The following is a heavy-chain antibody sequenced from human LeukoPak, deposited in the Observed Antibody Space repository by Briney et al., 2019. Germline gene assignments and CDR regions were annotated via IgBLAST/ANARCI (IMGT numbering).Heavy chain of an antibody. CDR1: GGTFSSYA. CDR3: ARPNYDYVWGSYRHLSEAFDI. CDR2: IIPIFGTA. Sequence: SVKVSCKASGGTFSSYAISWVRQAPGQGLEWMGRIIPIFGTANYAQKFQGRVTITTDESTSTANMELSSLRSEDTAVYYCARPNYDYVWGSYRHLSEAFDIWGQGTMVTVSS. J-gene: IGHJ3*02. V-gene: IGHV1-69*05. D-gene: IGHD3-16*02.